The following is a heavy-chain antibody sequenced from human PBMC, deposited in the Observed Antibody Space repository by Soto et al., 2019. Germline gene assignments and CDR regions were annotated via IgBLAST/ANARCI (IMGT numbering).Heavy chain of an antibody. V-gene: IGHV4-61*01. CDR2: IYYSGST. CDR1: GGSVSSGSYY. Sequence: QVQLQESGPGLVQPSETLSLTCTVSGGSVSSGSYYWSWIRQPPGKGLEWIGYIYYSGSTNYNPSLKSRVTISVDTSKNQFSLKLSSVTAADTAVYYCARELRSFARYQLLLIGGFDPWGQGTLVTVSS. CDR3: ARELRSFARYQLLLIGGFDP. J-gene: IGHJ5*02. D-gene: IGHD2-2*01.